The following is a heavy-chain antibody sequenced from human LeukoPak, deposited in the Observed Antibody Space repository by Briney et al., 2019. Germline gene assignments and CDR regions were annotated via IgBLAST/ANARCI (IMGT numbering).Heavy chain of an antibody. CDR2: MNPNSGNT. D-gene: IGHD6-19*01. J-gene: IGHJ4*02. CDR3: ALPPIAVAGTAVIDY. CDR1: GYTFTSYD. Sequence: ASVKVSCKASGYTFTSYDINWVRQATGQGLEWMGWMNPNSGNTGYAQKFQGRVTMTRNTSISTAYMELSSLRSKDTAVYYCALPPIAVAGTAVIDYWGQGTLVTVSS. V-gene: IGHV1-8*01.